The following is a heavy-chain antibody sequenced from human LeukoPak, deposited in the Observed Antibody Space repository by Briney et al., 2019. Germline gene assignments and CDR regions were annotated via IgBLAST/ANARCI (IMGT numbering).Heavy chain of an antibody. J-gene: IGHJ4*02. D-gene: IGHD1-26*01. CDR2: ISSLSNNI. Sequence: GGSLRLSCAAPGFNFSRYSMNWVRQAPGERLEWVSSISSLSNNIYYTDSVKGRFTISRDNAKNSLYLLMNSLRVEDTAVYYCARDSSGSYSRFDYWGQGTLVTVSS. CDR1: GFNFSRYS. CDR3: ARDSSGSYSRFDY. V-gene: IGHV3-21*01.